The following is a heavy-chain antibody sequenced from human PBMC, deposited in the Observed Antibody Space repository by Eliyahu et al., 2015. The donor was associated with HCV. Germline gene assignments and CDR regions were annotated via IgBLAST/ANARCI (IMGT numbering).Heavy chain of an antibody. CDR1: GFTFXSYE. CDR3: ARGGVSWNDAYFDY. D-gene: IGHD1-1*01. Sequence: EVQLVESGGGLVQPGGSLXLSXAASGFTFXSYEMNWVRQAPGKGLEWVSYISSSGSTIYYADSVKGRFTISRDNAKNSLYLQMNSLRAEDTSVYYCARGGVSWNDAYFDYWGQGTLVTVSS. V-gene: IGHV3-48*03. CDR2: ISSSGSTI. J-gene: IGHJ4*02.